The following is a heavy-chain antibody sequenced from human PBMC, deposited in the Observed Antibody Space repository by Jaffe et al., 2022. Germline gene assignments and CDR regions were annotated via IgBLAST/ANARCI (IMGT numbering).Heavy chain of an antibody. CDR1: GFTFSSYE. Sequence: EVQLVESGGGLVQPGGSLRLSCAASGFTFSSYEMNWVRQAPGKGLEWVSYISSSGSTIYYADSVKGRFTISRDNAKNSLYLQMNSLRAEDTAVYYCARELSVVVVAATGGDDAFDIWGQGTMVTVSS. J-gene: IGHJ3*02. CDR3: ARELSVVVVAATGGDDAFDI. D-gene: IGHD2-15*01. V-gene: IGHV3-48*03. CDR2: ISSSGSTI.